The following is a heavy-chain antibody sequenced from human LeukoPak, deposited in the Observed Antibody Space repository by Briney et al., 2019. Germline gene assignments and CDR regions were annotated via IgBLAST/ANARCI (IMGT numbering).Heavy chain of an antibody. CDR3: ARLSGDIVVVPAASSYYMDV. J-gene: IGHJ6*03. D-gene: IGHD2-2*01. CDR1: GGSFSGYY. CDR2: INHSGST. Sequence: SETLSLTCAVYGGSFSGYYWSWIRQPPGKGLEWIGEINHSGSTNYNPSLKSRVTISIDKSKNHFSLKLTSVTAADTAVYYCARLSGDIVVVPAASSYYMDVWGKGTTVTVSS. V-gene: IGHV4-34*01.